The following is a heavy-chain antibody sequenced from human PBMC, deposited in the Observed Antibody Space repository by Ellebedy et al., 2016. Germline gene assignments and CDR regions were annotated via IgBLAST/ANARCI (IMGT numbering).Heavy chain of an antibody. CDR1: GFTFSSYA. V-gene: IGHV3-30-3*01. CDR3: AREHRSSGWYEGFDY. Sequence: GESLKISXAASGFTFSSYAMHWVRQAPGKGLEWVAVISYDGSNKYYADSVKGRFTISRDNSKNTLYLLMNSLRAEDTAVYYCAREHRSSGWYEGFDYWGQGTLVTVSS. CDR2: ISYDGSNK. D-gene: IGHD6-19*01. J-gene: IGHJ4*02.